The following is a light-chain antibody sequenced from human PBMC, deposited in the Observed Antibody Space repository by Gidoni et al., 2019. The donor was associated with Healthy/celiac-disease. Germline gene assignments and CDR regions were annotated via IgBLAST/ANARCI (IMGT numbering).Light chain of an antibody. CDR1: QSVSSY. J-gene: IGKJ4*01. CDR2: DAS. V-gene: IGKV3-11*01. CDR3: QQRSNWLT. Sequence: IVLTQSPATLSLSPGERATLSCRASQSVSSYLAWYQQTPGQAPRLLIYDASNRATGIPARFSGSGSGTDFTLTISSLEPEDFAVYYCQQRSNWLTFGGGTKVEIK.